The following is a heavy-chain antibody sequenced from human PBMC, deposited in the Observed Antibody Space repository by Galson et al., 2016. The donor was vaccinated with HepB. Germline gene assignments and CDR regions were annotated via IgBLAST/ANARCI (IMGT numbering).Heavy chain of an antibody. V-gene: IGHV3-23*01. CDR1: GFTFSGYA. J-gene: IGHJ5*02. D-gene: IGHD6-19*01. CDR3: VRDGAVPGLGFDP. Sequence: SLRLSCAASGFTFSGYAMTWVRQTPGKGPEWVSSISGDGITTYYADSVKGRFTISRDNSQNTLYLQMSSLRVEDTAVYYCVRDGAVPGLGFDPWGQGALVSVSS. CDR2: ISGDGITT.